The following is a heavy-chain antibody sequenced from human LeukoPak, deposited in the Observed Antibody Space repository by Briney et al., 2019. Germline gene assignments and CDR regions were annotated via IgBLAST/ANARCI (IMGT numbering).Heavy chain of an antibody. J-gene: IGHJ4*02. V-gene: IGHV3-23*01. CDR1: GFTFRSHA. D-gene: IGHD1-26*01. CDR3: AKKWGVGTTTLDYFDY. CDR2: IYENGGTT. Sequence: PGGSLRLSCVGSGFTFRSHAMSWVRQAPEKGLEFVSGIYENGGTTYYADSVKGRFTISRDNSKNTLYLQMNSLTDEDTAVYYCAKKWGVGTTTLDYFDYWGQGTLVTVSS.